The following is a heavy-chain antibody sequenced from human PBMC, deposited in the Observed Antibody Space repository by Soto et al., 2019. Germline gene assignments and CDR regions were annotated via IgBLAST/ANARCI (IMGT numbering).Heavy chain of an antibody. CDR3: ASWTPFDH. CDR2: INHSGST. D-gene: IGHD3-3*01. J-gene: IGHJ4*02. V-gene: IGHV4-34*01. CDR1: GGSFSGYY. Sequence: SETLSLTCAVYGGSFSGYYWSWIRQPPGKGLEWIGEINHSGSTNYNPSLKSRVTISVDTSKNQFSLKLSSVTAADTAVYYCASWTPFDHWGQGTLVTVSS.